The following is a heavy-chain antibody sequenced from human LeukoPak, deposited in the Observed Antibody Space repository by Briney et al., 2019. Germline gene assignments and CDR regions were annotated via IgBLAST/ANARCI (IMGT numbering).Heavy chain of an antibody. V-gene: IGHV4-39*01. CDR3: ASLGTLRS. Sequence: PSETLSLTCTVSGGSVSSSTYYWGWIRQPRGKGLEWIGSISYSGTNYNNPSLKSRASISIDTSKNQFSVKLTSVSAADTAMYYCASLGTLRSWGQGTLVTVSS. CDR2: ISYSGTN. D-gene: IGHD7-27*01. J-gene: IGHJ5*02. CDR1: GGSVSSSTYY.